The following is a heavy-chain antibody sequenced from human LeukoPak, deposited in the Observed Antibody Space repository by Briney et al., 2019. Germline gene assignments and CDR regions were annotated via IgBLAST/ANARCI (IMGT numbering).Heavy chain of an antibody. J-gene: IGHJ6*03. CDR3: AREFYGQPGPILRYYYYYYMDV. D-gene: IGHD2/OR15-2a*01. CDR2: IYYSGST. V-gene: IGHV4-59*12. Sequence: SETLSLTCTVSGGSISSYYWSWIRQPPGKGLEWIGYIYYSGSTNYNPSLKGRVTMSVDTSKNQFSLKLSSVTAADTAVYYCAREFYGQPGPILRYYYYYYMDVWGKGTTVTISS. CDR1: GGSISSYY.